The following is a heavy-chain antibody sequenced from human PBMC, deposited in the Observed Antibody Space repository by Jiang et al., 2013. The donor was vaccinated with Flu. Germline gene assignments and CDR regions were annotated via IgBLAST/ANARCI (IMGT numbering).Heavy chain of an antibody. Sequence: QSGSELKKPGASVKVSCKTSGYTFSSYALEWVRQAPGQGLEWIGWINPHWDPTYAQGFRGRFVFSXNTSVTTAYLQVSSLKAEDTALYYCARERTKYGSSYFD. V-gene: IGHV7-4-1*02. CDR3: ARERTKYGSSYFD. CDR1: GYTFSSYA. CDR2: INPHWDP. D-gene: IGHD6-6*01. J-gene: IGHJ4*01.